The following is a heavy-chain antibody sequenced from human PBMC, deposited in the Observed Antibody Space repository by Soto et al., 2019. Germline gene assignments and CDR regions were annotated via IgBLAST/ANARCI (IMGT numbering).Heavy chain of an antibody. J-gene: IGHJ5*02. CDR3: AKDGNPIPYLTGYYRLGWFDP. CDR2: ISGSGGST. D-gene: IGHD3-9*01. V-gene: IGHV3-23*01. Sequence: GALRLSCAASGFTFSSYAMSWVRQAPGKGLEWVSAISGSGGSTYYADSVKGRFTISRDNSKNTLYLQMNSLRAEDTAVYYCAKDGNPIPYLTGYYRLGWFDPWGQGTLVTVSS. CDR1: GFTFSSYA.